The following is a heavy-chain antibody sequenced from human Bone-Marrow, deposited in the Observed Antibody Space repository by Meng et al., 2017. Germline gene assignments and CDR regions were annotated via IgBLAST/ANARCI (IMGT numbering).Heavy chain of an antibody. D-gene: IGHD3-3*01. CDR2: IWYDGSNK. CDR1: GFTFSSYG. J-gene: IGHJ6*02. CDR3: AREGRVTYYDFWSGYRPYYYYGMDV. Sequence: GGSLRLSCAASGFTFSSYGMHWVRQAPGKGLEWVAVIWYDGSNKYYADSVKGRFTISRDNSKNTLYLQMNSLRAEDTAVYYCAREGRVTYYDFWSGYRPYYYYGMDVWGQGTTVTVSS. V-gene: IGHV3-33*01.